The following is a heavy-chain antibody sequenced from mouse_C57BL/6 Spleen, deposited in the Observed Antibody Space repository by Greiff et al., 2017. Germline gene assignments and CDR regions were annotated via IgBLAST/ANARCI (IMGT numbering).Heavy chain of an antibody. V-gene: IGHV1-50*01. CDR2: IDPSDSYT. J-gene: IGHJ4*01. Sequence: VQLQQPGAELVKPGASVKLSCKASGYTFTSYWMQWVKQRPGQGLEWIGEIDPSDSYTNYNQKFKGKATLTVDTSSSTAYMQLGSLTSEDSAIYYCARALLYYAMDYWGQGTSVTVSS. CDR3: ARALLYYAMDY. CDR1: GYTFTSYW. D-gene: IGHD2-10*01.